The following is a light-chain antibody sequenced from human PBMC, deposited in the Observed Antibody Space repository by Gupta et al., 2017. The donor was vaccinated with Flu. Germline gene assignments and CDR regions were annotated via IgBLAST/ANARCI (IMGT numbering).Light chain of an antibody. CDR1: QTSGSS. J-gene: IGKJ2*01. CDR3: HQSSSLPRT. V-gene: IGKV6D-21*02. CDR2: YAA. Sequence: KEKVTITCRACQTSGSSLHWYQQKPDQSPKLLIKYAAQSISGVPSRFSGSGSGTDFTLTINSLEAEDAAAYYCHQSSSLPRTFGQGTKLEIK.